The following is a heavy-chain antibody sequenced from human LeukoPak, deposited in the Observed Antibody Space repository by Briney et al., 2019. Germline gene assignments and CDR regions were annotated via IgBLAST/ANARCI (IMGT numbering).Heavy chain of an antibody. CDR2: MNPSGST. CDR1: GGSFSGYY. D-gene: IGHD2-15*01. J-gene: IGHJ6*04. Sequence: SETLFLTCAVYGGSFSGYYWTWIRHTPEKGLEWIGEMNPSGSTNYNPSLKSRVTISVDTSKNQFSLKLSSVTAADTAVYYCARGPGILYVWGKGTTVTVSS. CDR3: ARGPGILYV. V-gene: IGHV4-34*01.